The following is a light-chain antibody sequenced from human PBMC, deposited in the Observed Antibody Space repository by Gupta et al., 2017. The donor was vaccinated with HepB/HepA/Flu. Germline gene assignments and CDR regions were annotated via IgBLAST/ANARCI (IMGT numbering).Light chain of an antibody. CDR1: QSVLYSSNNKNY. CDR3: QQYYSSPFT. V-gene: IGKV4-1*01. J-gene: IGKJ3*01. CDR2: WAS. Sequence: DIVMTQSPDSLAVSLGARATINCKSSQSVLYSSNNKNYLAWYQQKPGQPPKLLLYWASTRESGVPDRFSGSGSGTDFTLTISSLQAEDVAVYYCQQYYSSPFTFGPGTKVDIK.